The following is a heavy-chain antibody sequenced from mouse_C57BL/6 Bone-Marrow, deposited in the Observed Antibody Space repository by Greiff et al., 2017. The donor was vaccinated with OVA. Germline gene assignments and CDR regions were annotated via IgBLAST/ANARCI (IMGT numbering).Heavy chain of an antibody. Sequence: VQLQQSDAELVKPGASVKISCKVSGYTFTDHTIHWMKQRPEQGLEWIGYIYPRDGSTKYNEKFKGKATLTADKSSSTAYMQLNSLTSEDSAVYFCARRGYDYDYYYAMDYWGQGTSVTVSS. CDR2: IYPRDGST. V-gene: IGHV1-78*01. CDR3: ARRGYDYDYYYAMDY. CDR1: GYTFTDHT. D-gene: IGHD2-4*01. J-gene: IGHJ4*01.